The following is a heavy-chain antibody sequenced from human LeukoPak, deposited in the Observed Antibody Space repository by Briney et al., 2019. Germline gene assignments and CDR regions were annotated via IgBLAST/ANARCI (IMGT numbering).Heavy chain of an antibody. Sequence: PGRSLRLSCAASGFTFSNYGMHWVRQAPGKGLEWVAVISYDGSNKYYADSVKGRFTISRDSSKNTLYLQMNSLRAEDTAVYYCAKEADIVVVVAATLDYWAQGTLVTVSS. J-gene: IGHJ4*02. V-gene: IGHV3-30*18. CDR3: AKEADIVVVVAATLDY. CDR1: GFTFSNYG. CDR2: ISYDGSNK. D-gene: IGHD2-15*01.